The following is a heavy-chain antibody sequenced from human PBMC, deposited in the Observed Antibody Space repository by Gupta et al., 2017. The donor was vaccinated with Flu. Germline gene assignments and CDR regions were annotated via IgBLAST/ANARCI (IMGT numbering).Heavy chain of an antibody. V-gene: IGHV1-69*01. CDR2: IIPICGTA. J-gene: IGHJ3*02. CDR1: GGTFSRYA. D-gene: IGHD3-22*01. CDR3: ARAWHYYDSSGYWVDAFDI. Sequence: QVQLVQSEAEVQKPGSSVQVSCKASGGTFSRYAISWVRQAPGQGREWMGGIIPICGTANYAQKFQGRVTITADESTSTAYMELSSLRSEDTAVYYCARAWHYYDSSGYWVDAFDIWGQGTMVTVSS.